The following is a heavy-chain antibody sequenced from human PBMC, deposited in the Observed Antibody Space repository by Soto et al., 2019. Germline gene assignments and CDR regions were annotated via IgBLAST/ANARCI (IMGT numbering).Heavy chain of an antibody. CDR3: ARGEYYDSSGYPAFDI. V-gene: IGHV4-59*01. J-gene: IGHJ3*02. D-gene: IGHD3-22*01. Sequence: QVQLQESGPGLVKPSETLSLACTVSGGSISSYYWSWIRQPPGKGLEWIGYIYYSGSTNYNPSLKSRVTISVDTSKNQFSLKLSSVTAADTAVYYCARGEYYDSSGYPAFDIWGQGTMVTVSS. CDR2: IYYSGST. CDR1: GGSISSYY.